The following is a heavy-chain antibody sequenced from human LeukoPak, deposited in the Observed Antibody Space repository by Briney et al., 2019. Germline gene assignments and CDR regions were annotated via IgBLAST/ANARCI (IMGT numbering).Heavy chain of an antibody. CDR3: ATSRSTGIAAAGPSSFDY. J-gene: IGHJ4*02. CDR2: ISWNSGSI. V-gene: IGHV3-9*03. Sequence: GRSLRLSCAASGFTFDDYAMHWVRQAPGKGLERVSGISWNSGSIGYADSVKGRFTISRDNAKNSLYLQMNSLRAEDMALYYCATSRSTGIAAAGPSSFDYWGQGTLVTVSS. D-gene: IGHD6-13*01. CDR1: GFTFDDYA.